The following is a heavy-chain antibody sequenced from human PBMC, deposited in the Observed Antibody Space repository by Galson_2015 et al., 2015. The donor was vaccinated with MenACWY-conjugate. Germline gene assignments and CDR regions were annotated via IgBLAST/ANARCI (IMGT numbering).Heavy chain of an antibody. J-gene: IGHJ4*02. CDR3: ARTEYSSGWRFDY. Sequence: VKQPGESLTISCKGSGYSFTSYWIGWVRQMPGKGLEWMGIIYPGDSDTRYSPSFQGQVTISADKSISTAYLQWSSLKASDTAMYYCARTEYSSGWRFDYWGQGTLVTVSS. CDR2: IYPGDSDT. D-gene: IGHD6-19*01. V-gene: IGHV5-51*01. CDR1: GYSFTSYW.